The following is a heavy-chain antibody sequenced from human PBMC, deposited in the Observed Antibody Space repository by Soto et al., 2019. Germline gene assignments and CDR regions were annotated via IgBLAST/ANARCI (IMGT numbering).Heavy chain of an antibody. Sequence: PGGSLRLSCAASGFTFSSYAMSWVRQAPGKGLEWVPAISGSGGSTYYADSVKGRFTISRDNSKNTLYLQMNSLRAEDTAVYYCAKDFIATRRSLGFDYWGQGTLVTVSS. V-gene: IGHV3-23*01. D-gene: IGHD6-6*01. CDR3: AKDFIATRRSLGFDY. CDR2: ISGSGGST. J-gene: IGHJ4*02. CDR1: GFTFSSYA.